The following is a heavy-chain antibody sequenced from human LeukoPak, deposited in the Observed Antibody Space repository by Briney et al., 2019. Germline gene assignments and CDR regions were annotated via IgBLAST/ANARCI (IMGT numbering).Heavy chain of an antibody. CDR1: GFTFSSYA. Sequence: GGSLRLSCAASGFTFSSYAMHWVRQAPGKGLEWVAVISYDGSNKYYADSVKGRFTISRDNSKNTLYLQMNSLRAEDTAVYYCARLVGRWLQFGYWGQGTLVTVSS. V-gene: IGHV3-30-3*01. CDR3: ARLVGRWLQFGY. J-gene: IGHJ4*02. CDR2: ISYDGSNK. D-gene: IGHD5-24*01.